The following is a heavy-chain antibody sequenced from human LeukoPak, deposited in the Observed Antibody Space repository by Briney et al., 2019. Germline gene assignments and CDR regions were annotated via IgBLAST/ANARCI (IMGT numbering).Heavy chain of an antibody. D-gene: IGHD4-17*01. CDR3: ASLTTVTTSH. CDR1: GGSISSYY. V-gene: IGHV4-59*01. CDR2: IYYSGST. Sequence: SSETLSLTCTVPGGSISSYYWSWIRQPPGKGLEWIGYIYYSGSTNYNPSLKSRVTISVDTSKNQFSLKLSSVTAADTAVYYCASLTTVTTSHWGQGTLVTVSS. J-gene: IGHJ4*02.